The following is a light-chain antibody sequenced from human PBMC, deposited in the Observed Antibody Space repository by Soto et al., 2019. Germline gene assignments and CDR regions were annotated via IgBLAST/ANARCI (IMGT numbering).Light chain of an antibody. V-gene: IGLV2-8*01. CDR1: YSDIGAYNY. CDR2: DVS. Sequence: SALNQPPSASGSPGQSVTIPCTGTYSDIGAYNYVSWYQQRPGEAPKLIVYDVSXRXSGFPDRIFAXKSGNTASLTISGLQAEDEAYYYCCSYAGSSYYVFGSGTKVTVL. J-gene: IGLJ1*01. CDR3: CSYAGSSYYV.